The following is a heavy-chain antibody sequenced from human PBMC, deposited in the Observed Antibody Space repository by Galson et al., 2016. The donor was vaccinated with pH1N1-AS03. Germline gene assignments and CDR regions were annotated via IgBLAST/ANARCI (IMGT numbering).Heavy chain of an antibody. CDR3: TSPRIAANTYYYHGIDV. J-gene: IGHJ6*02. CDR2: IYPGDSDT. D-gene: IGHD6-6*01. Sequence: QSGAEVKKPGESLKISCKGSGHIFANYWIGWARQTPGKGLEWMGLIYPGDSDTRYSPSFQGQVTISADKSLTTAYLPWSSLKASDTAMYYRTSPRIAANTYYYHGIDVWGQGTTVTVSS. V-gene: IGHV5-51*01. CDR1: GHIFANYW.